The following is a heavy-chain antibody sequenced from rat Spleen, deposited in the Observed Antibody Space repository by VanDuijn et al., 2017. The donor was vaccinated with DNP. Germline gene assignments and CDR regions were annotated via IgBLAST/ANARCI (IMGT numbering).Heavy chain of an antibody. J-gene: IGHJ2*01. CDR2: MWSDGDT. Sequence: QVQLKESGPALVQPSQTLSLTCTASGFSLNIFHVHWVRQPPGKGLEWMGVMWSDGDTSSNSALKSRLSISRDTSKSQVFLKMNSLQTEDTATYYCARGIPDFDYWGQGVMVTVSS. CDR3: ARGIPDFDY. CDR1: GFSLNIFH. D-gene: IGHD2-2*01. V-gene: IGHV2-32*01.